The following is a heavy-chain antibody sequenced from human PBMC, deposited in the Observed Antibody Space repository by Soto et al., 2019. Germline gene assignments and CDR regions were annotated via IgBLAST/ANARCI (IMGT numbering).Heavy chain of an antibody. V-gene: IGHV4-30-2*06. Sequence: SETLSLTCTVSGGSISSGGYSWTWIRQSPGKGLEWIGYTYQSGSAYYNPSLKSRVTISVDRSKNQFSLNLTSVTAADTAVYYCARDYYGLEGWGQGTTDTVSS. CDR2: TYQSGSA. J-gene: IGHJ6*02. CDR3: ARDYYGLEG. CDR1: GGSISSGGYS.